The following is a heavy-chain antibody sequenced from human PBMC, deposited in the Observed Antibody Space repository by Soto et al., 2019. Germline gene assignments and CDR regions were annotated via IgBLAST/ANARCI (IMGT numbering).Heavy chain of an antibody. J-gene: IGHJ6*02. CDR1: GFTFSSYG. V-gene: IGHV3-33*01. CDR2: IWYAGSNK. CDR3: ARDLEQQLGDYYYYYGMDV. D-gene: IGHD6-13*01. Sequence: QVQLVESGGGVVQPGRSLRLSCAASGFTFSSYGMHWVRQAPGKGLEWVAVIWYAGSNKYYADSVKGRFTISRDNSKNTLYLQMNSLRAEDTAVYYCARDLEQQLGDYYYYYGMDVWGQGPTVTVSS.